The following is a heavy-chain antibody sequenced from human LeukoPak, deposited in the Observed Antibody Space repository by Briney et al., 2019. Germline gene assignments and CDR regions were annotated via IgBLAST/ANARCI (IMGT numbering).Heavy chain of an antibody. J-gene: IGHJ4*02. D-gene: IGHD6-6*01. CDR1: GFTFSSYG. Sequence: GGSLRLSCAASGFTFSSYGMHWVRQAPGKGLEWVAVISYDGSNKYYADSVKGRFTISRDNPKNTLYLQMNSLRAEDTAVYYCAKEYSSSSVDYWGQGTLVTVSS. V-gene: IGHV3-30*18. CDR3: AKEYSSSSVDY. CDR2: ISYDGSNK.